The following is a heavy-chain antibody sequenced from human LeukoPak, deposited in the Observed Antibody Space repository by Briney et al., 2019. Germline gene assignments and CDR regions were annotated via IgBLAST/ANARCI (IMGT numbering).Heavy chain of an antibody. CDR3: AREIAVAGMPFDI. CDR2: INPNSGGT. V-gene: IGHV1-2*06. Sequence: ASVRVSCKASGYTFTGYYMHWVRQAPGQGLEWMGRINPNSGGTNYAQKFQGRVTMTRDTSISTAYMELSRLRSDDTAVYYCAREIAVAGMPFDIWGQGTMVTVSS. J-gene: IGHJ3*02. D-gene: IGHD6-19*01. CDR1: GYTFTGYY.